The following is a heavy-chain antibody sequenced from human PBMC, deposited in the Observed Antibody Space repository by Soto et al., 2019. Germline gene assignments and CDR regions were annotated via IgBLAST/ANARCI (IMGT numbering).Heavy chain of an antibody. V-gene: IGHV3-30*18. Sequence: QVQLVESGGGVVQPGRSLRLSCAASGFTFSSYGMHWVRQAPGKGLEWVAAISYDGSNRDYADSVKGRFTISRVNSKHTLFLQMNSLRGEDTAVYYCAKDGLTYCGSTSCYEFYMDVWGKGTTVTVSS. CDR3: AKDGLTYCGSTSCYEFYMDV. CDR2: ISYDGSNR. CDR1: GFTFSSYG. J-gene: IGHJ6*03. D-gene: IGHD2-2*01.